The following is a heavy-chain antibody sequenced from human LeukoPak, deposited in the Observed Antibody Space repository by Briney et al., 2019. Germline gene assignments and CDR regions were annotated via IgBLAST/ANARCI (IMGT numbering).Heavy chain of an antibody. CDR3: TTDRYCFDY. Sequence: GRSLRLSCAASGFTFDDYAMHWVRQAPGKGLEWVSGISWNSGSIGYADSVKGRFTISRDNAKNSLYLQMNSLKTEDTAVYYCTTDRYCFDYWGQGTLVTVSS. CDR2: ISWNSGSI. V-gene: IGHV3-9*01. CDR1: GFTFDDYA. J-gene: IGHJ4*02.